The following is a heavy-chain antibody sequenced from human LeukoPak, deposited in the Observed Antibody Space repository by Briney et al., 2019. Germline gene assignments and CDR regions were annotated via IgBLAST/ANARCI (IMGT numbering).Heavy chain of an antibody. CDR1: GFTFDDYA. CDR3: AKDIRGAAAGTGLKYYYYYGMDV. J-gene: IGHJ6*02. CDR2: ISWNSGSI. D-gene: IGHD6-13*01. V-gene: IGHV3-9*01. Sequence: GRSLRLSCAASGFTFDDYAMHWVRQAPGKGLEWVSGISWNSGSIGYADSVKGRFTISRDNAKNSLYLQMSSLRAEDTALYYCAKDIRGAAAGTGLKYYYYYGMDVWGQGTTVTVSS.